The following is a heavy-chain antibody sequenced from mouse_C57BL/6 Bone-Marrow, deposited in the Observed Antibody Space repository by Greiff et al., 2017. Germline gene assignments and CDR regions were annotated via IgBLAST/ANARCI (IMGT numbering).Heavy chain of an antibody. CDR2: ILPGSGST. CDR3: ARESIGYDYAGWFAY. D-gene: IGHD2-4*01. V-gene: IGHV1-9*01. CDR1: GYTFTGYW. J-gene: IGHJ3*01. Sequence: QVQLQQSGAELMKPGASVKLSCKATGYTFTGYWIEWVKQRPGHGLEWIGEILPGSGSTNYNEKFKGKATFTADTSSNTAYMQLRSLTAEDSASYYCARESIGYDYAGWFAYWGQGTLVTVSA.